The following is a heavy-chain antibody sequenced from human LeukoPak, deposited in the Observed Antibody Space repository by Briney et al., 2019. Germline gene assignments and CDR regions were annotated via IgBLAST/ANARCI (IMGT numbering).Heavy chain of an antibody. J-gene: IGHJ4*02. CDR3: ASYRIGPYGGYAAFDY. Sequence: SSETLSLSCTVSFGSISSYFWSWIRQPAGKGLEWIGRIYTSASTNYNPSLKSRVTMSVDTSKNQFSLKLSSVTAADTAVYYCASYRIGPYGGYAAFDYWGQGTLVTVSS. CDR2: IYTSAST. D-gene: IGHD5-12*01. CDR1: FGSISSYF. V-gene: IGHV4-4*07.